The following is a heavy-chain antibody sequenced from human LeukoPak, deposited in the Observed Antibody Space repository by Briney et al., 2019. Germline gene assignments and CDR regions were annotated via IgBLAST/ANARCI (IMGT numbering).Heavy chain of an antibody. J-gene: IGHJ5*02. CDR2: INHSGST. CDR1: GGSISSYY. Sequence: SETLSLTCTVSGGSISSYYWSWIRQPPGKGLEWIGEINHSGSTNYNPSLKSRVTISVDTSKNQFSLKLSSVTAADMAVYYCARGLYDFWSGYPRGNWFDPWGQGTLVTVSS. CDR3: ARGLYDFWSGYPRGNWFDP. D-gene: IGHD3-3*01. V-gene: IGHV4-34*01.